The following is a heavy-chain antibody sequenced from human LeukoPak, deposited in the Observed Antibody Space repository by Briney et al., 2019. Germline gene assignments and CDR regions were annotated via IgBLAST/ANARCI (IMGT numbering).Heavy chain of an antibody. V-gene: IGHV4-34*01. D-gene: IGHD2-2*01. CDR3: ARARSTSCHNDY. CDR1: GGSFSGYY. CDR2: INHSGST. J-gene: IGHJ4*02. Sequence: PSETLSLTCAVYGGSFSGYYWSWIRQPSGKGLEWIGEINHSGSTNYNPSLKSRVTISVDTSKNQFSLKLSSVTAADTAVYYCARARSTSCHNDYWGQGTLVTVSS.